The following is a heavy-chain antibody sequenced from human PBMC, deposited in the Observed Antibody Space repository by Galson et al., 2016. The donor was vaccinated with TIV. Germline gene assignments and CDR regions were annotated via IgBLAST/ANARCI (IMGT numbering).Heavy chain of an antibody. CDR2: INAGNGNT. J-gene: IGHJ4*02. V-gene: IGHV1-3*01. CDR1: GYTFTIYA. Sequence: SVKVSCKASGYTFTIYAMHWVRQAPGQRPEWMGWINAGNGNTKYSQKFQGRVTITRDTSASTAYMELSSLRSEDTAVYYCARPPYCGGDCYKYDSWGQGTLVAVSS. D-gene: IGHD2-21*01. CDR3: ARPPYCGGDCYKYDS.